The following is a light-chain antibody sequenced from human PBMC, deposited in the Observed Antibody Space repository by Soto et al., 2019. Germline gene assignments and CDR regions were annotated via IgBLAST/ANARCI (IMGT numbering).Light chain of an antibody. Sequence: EIVLRKSLGTLSLYTGERATLSCRASQSVSSSYLAWYQQKPGQAPRLLIYGASSRATGIPDRFSGSGSGTDFILTISRLEPEDFAVYYCQQYGSAPWKFGQGTK. CDR2: GAS. V-gene: IGKV3-20*01. CDR1: QSVSSSY. J-gene: IGKJ1*01. CDR3: QQYGSAPWK.